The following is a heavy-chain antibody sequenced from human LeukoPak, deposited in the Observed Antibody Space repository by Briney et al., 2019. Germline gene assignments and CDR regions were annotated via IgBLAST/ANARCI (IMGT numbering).Heavy chain of an antibody. V-gene: IGHV3-11*04. CDR2: ISSSGSTI. CDR1: GFTFSDYY. Sequence: GGSLRLSCAASGFTFSDYYMSWIRQAPGKGLEWVSYISSSGSTIYYADSVKGRFTISRDNAKNSLYLQMNSLRAEDTAVYYCARAHYDFWSGYYKYFDYWSQGTLVTVSS. D-gene: IGHD3-3*01. J-gene: IGHJ4*02. CDR3: ARAHYDFWSGYYKYFDY.